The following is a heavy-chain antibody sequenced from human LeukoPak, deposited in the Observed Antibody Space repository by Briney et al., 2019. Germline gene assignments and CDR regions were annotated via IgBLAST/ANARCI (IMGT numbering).Heavy chain of an antibody. D-gene: IGHD1-20*01. Sequence: PGGSLRLSCAASGFTFSSYSTSWVRQAPGKGLEWVSSISSTSSYIYYADSVKGRFTISRDNAKNSLYLQMNSLRAEDTAVYYCAREDYKWNDVRWFDPWGQGTLVTVSS. CDR3: AREDYKWNDVRWFDP. CDR1: GFTFSSYS. J-gene: IGHJ5*02. V-gene: IGHV3-21*01. CDR2: ISSTSSYI.